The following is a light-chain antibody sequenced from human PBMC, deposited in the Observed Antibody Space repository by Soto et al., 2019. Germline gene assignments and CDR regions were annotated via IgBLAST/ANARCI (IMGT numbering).Light chain of an antibody. CDR3: QQYENSPIT. Sequence: ETVLTQSPGTLSLSPGETATLSCRASQSIGSNSLAWYQHKPGQPPRLLIYGASNRATDVPYRFSGSGSGTDFTLTITRLESEDFAVYDCQQYENSPITFGQGTRLEIK. CDR2: GAS. J-gene: IGKJ5*01. V-gene: IGKV3-20*01. CDR1: QSIGSNS.